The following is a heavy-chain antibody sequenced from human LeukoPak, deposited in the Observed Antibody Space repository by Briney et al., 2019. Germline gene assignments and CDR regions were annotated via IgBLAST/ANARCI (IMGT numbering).Heavy chain of an antibody. Sequence: SVKVSCKASGGTFSSYAISWVRQAPGQGLEWMGRIIPIPGIANYAQKFQGRVTITADKSTSTAYMELSSLRSEDTAVYYCARAPYYYDSSGAFDIWGQGTMVTVSS. CDR1: GGTFSSYA. V-gene: IGHV1-69*04. D-gene: IGHD3-22*01. CDR2: IIPIPGIA. J-gene: IGHJ3*02. CDR3: ARAPYYYDSSGAFDI.